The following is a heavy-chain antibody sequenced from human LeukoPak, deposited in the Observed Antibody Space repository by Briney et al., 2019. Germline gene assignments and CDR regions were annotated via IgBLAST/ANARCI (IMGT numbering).Heavy chain of an antibody. CDR3: AARKVRGVWCYLDY. CDR2: IYDDNT. J-gene: IGHJ4*02. CDR1: GFTVSAYA. Sequence: PGGSLRLSCAASGFTVSAYAMAWVRQAPGKGLEWVSTIYDDNTYYADSVEGRFAISTDNSKNTLYLQMNSLRVEDTAGYFCAARKVRGVWCYLDYWGEGALVTVSS. D-gene: IGHD3-10*01. V-gene: IGHV3-23*01.